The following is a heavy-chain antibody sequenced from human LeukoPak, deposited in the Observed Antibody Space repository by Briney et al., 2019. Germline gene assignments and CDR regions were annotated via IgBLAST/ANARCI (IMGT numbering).Heavy chain of an antibody. Sequence: PGGSLRLSCLGSEFTFGDYGLTWVRQAPGKGLEWVGFIRSKAYGGTTEYAASVKGRFTISRDDSKGVAYLQMSSLKSEDTAVYYCGRVLYGSGTSTLYYNHYYMDVWGKGTAVAISS. D-gene: IGHD3-10*01. CDR3: GRVLYGSGTSTLYYNHYYMDV. CDR2: IRSKAYGGTT. CDR1: EFTFGDYG. J-gene: IGHJ6*03. V-gene: IGHV3-49*04.